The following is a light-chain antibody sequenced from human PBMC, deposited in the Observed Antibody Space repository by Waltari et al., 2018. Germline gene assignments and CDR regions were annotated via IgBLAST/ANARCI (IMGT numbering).Light chain of an antibody. CDR1: SGHSSNI. Sequence: QLVLTQSPSASASLGASVKLTCTLSSGHSSNIIAWLQQRPERGPRYLMKVNSDGRHSKGDDIPDRFSGSSSGAERYLTISSLQSEDEADYDCETGGHGTWVFGGGTKLTVL. J-gene: IGLJ3*02. CDR3: ETGGHGTWV. CDR2: VNSDGRH. V-gene: IGLV4-69*01.